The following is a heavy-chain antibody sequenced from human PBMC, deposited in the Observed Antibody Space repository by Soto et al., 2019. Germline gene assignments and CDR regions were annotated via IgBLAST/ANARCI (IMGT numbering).Heavy chain of an antibody. J-gene: IGHJ4*02. CDR2: ISGSGSRT. CDR3: AKDREGTAVAGTFDY. V-gene: IGHV3-23*01. CDR1: GFTFSNYA. Sequence: DVQLLESGGGLVQPGGSLRLSCAASGFTFSNYAMIWVRQAPGKGLEWVSGISGSGSRTYYADSVKGRFTISRDNSKNTLYLQMNSLRAEDTAVYYCAKDREGTAVAGTFDYWGQGSLVTVSS. D-gene: IGHD6-19*01.